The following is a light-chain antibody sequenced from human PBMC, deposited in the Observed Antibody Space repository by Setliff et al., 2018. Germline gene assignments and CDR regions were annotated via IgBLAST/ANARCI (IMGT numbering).Light chain of an antibody. CDR3: NAYTSGTTDV. V-gene: IGLV2-14*03. J-gene: IGLJ1*01. Sequence: QSVLTQPASVSGSPGQSITISCSGTSSDVGSYDLVSWYQQHPGKAPKLIIYAVSXXXSXVSXXXXXXXXXXXXXXXISGXQTEDEADYYCNAYTSGTTDVFGTGTKVTVL. CDR1: SSDVGSYDL. CDR2: AVS.